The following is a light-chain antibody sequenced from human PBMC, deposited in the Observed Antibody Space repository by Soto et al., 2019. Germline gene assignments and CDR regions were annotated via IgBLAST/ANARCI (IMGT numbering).Light chain of an antibody. CDR1: QDIRNY. CDR3: QQCDNLPLT. J-gene: IGKJ4*01. Sequence: DIQMTQSPSSLSAYVGDRVTITCQASQDIRNYLNWYQQKPGKAPKLLIYDASNLETGVPSRFSGSGSGTDFTFTISSLQSEDIATYYCQQCDNLPLTFGGGTKLDSK. V-gene: IGKV1-33*01. CDR2: DAS.